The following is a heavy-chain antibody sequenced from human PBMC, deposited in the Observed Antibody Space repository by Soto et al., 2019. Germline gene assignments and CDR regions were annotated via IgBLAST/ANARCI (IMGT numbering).Heavy chain of an antibody. V-gene: IGHV4-34*01. D-gene: IGHD6-6*01. CDR1: GGSFSGYY. Sequence: SETLSLTCAVYGGSFSGYYWSWIRQPPGKGLEWIGEINHSGSTNYNPSLKSRVTISVDTSKNQFSLKLSSVTAADTAVYYCGRVGDGIAARPANESMYYFDYWGQGTLVTVSS. CDR3: GRVGDGIAARPANESMYYFDY. J-gene: IGHJ4*02. CDR2: INHSGST.